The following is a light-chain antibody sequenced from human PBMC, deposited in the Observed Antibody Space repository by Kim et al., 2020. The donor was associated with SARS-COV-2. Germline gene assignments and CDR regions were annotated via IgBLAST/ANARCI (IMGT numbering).Light chain of an antibody. J-gene: IGLJ2*01. CDR1: SGRIASTF. CDR2: EDN. CDR3: QSGRL. Sequence: ESPGKTVTISCTRSSGRIASTFVQWYQQRPGSAPTSVIYEDNQRPSWVPDRFSGSIDDSSNSASLTISGLKTEDEADYYCQSGRLFGGGTQLTVL. V-gene: IGLV6-57*03.